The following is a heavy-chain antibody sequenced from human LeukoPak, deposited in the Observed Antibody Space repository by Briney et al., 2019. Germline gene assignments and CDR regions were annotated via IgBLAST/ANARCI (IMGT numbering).Heavy chain of an antibody. Sequence: GGSLRLSCVVSGFTFSTYAMSWVRQAPGKGREWVSAVRGSASDTSYAESVKGRFTISRDNSKNKRYLQMNSLRAEDKAIYYCATTSRRNTAYDSPFDSWGQGTLVTVSS. D-gene: IGHD5-12*01. J-gene: IGHJ4*02. V-gene: IGHV3-23*01. CDR1: GFTFSTYA. CDR2: VRGSASDT. CDR3: ATTSRRNTAYDSPFDS.